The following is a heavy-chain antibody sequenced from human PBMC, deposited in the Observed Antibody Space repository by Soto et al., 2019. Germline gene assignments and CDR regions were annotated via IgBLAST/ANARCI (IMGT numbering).Heavy chain of an antibody. Sequence: EVQLVESGGGLVQPGGSLRLSCAASGFTVSSNYMTWVRQAPGKGLEWVSLIQSGGRTYYAGSVKGRFTICRDNSKNTLFLQMNSLRVEDTAVYYSARDDVHCSGGRCYGVPMDVWGKGTMVTVSS. CDR3: ARDDVHCSGGRCYGVPMDV. CDR1: GFTVSSNY. D-gene: IGHD2-15*01. J-gene: IGHJ6*03. V-gene: IGHV3-66*01. CDR2: IQSGGRT.